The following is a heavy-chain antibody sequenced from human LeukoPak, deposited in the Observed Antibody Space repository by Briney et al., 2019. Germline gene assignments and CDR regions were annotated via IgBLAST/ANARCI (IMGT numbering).Heavy chain of an antibody. V-gene: IGHV3-15*07. Sequence: PGGSLRLSCAASGFTFSSYSMNWVRQAPGKGLEWVARIKIKTDGGTTDYAAPVKGRFTISRDDSKNMLYLQMDSLKTEDTAVYYCVRIRWGDTNWFDPWGQGTLVTVSS. D-gene: IGHD3-16*01. CDR2: IKIKTDGGTT. CDR3: VRIRWGDTNWFDP. J-gene: IGHJ5*02. CDR1: GFTFSSYS.